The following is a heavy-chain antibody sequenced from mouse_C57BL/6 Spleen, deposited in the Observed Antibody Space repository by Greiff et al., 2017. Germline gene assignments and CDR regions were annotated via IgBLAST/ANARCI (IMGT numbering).Heavy chain of an antibody. CDR1: GYAFTNYL. CDR2: INPGSGGT. Sequence: VQLQQSGAELVRPGTSVKVSCKASGYAFTNYLIEWVKQRPGQGLEWIGVINPGSGGTNYNEKFKGKATLTADKSSSTAYMQLSSLTSEDSAVYFCARSSYDYDRDFDYWGKGTTRTVSS. J-gene: IGHJ2*01. V-gene: IGHV1-54*01. CDR3: ARSSYDYDRDFDY. D-gene: IGHD2-4*01.